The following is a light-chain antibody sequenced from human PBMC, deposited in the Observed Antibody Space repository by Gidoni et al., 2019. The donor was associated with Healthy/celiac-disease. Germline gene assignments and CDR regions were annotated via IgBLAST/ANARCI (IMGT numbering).Light chain of an antibody. Sequence: DIVMTQSPDSLAVSLGERATINCKSSQSVLYSSNNKNYLAWYQQKPGQPPKLLIYGASTRESGVPDRFSGSGSGTDFTLTISSLQAEDVAVYYCQQYYSTRLTFGGGTKVEIK. V-gene: IGKV4-1*01. CDR3: QQYYSTRLT. CDR2: GAS. J-gene: IGKJ4*01. CDR1: QSVLYSSNNKNY.